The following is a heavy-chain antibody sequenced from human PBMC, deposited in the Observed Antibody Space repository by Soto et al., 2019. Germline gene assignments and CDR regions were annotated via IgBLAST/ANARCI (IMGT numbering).Heavy chain of an antibody. Sequence: QVQLVESGGGVVQPGRSLRLSCAASGFTFSSYAMHWVRQAPGKGLEWVAVISYDGSNKYYADSVKGRFTISRDNSKNTLYLQMNSLRAEDTAVYYCAREGDGYNHFDYWGQGTLVTVSS. CDR3: AREGDGYNHFDY. CDR2: ISYDGSNK. V-gene: IGHV3-30-3*01. CDR1: GFTFSSYA. J-gene: IGHJ4*02. D-gene: IGHD5-12*01.